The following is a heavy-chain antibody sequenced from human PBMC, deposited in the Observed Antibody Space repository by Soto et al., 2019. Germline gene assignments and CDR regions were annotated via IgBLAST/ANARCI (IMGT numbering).Heavy chain of an antibody. CDR3: AMLRLGGSPPHGVHV. J-gene: IGHJ6*02. Sequence: GESLKISWKGSGYSFTTYRIGWVRQMPGKGLEWMGFIFPADSETTYSPSFQGQVTISVDRSITTAYLQWSSLRASDTAMYYCAMLRLGGSPPHGVHVWCQGPTVTVSS. V-gene: IGHV5-51*01. D-gene: IGHD5-12*01. CDR1: GYSFTTYR. CDR2: IFPADSET.